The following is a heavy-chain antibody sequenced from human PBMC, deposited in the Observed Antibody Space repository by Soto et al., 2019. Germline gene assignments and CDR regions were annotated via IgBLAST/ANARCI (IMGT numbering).Heavy chain of an antibody. V-gene: IGHV4-59*08. D-gene: IGHD6-13*01. Sequence: SETLSLTCTVSGGSMSSYCWSWIRQPPGKGLELIGYIYYSGTTNYNPSLKSRVTMSVDTSKNRFSLHLSSVTAADTAVYYCARHSSSWTYFDYWGKGALVTVS. J-gene: IGHJ4*02. CDR3: ARHSSSWTYFDY. CDR1: GGSMSSYC. CDR2: IYYSGTT.